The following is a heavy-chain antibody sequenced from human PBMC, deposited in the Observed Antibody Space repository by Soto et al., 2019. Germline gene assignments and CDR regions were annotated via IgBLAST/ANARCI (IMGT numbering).Heavy chain of an antibody. CDR3: VSELGGLDC. V-gene: IGHV3-11*05. Sequence: QVQLVESGGGLVKPGGSLRLSCAASGLTFSDYYMSWIRQAPGKGLEWVSYISSSGHFANYADSVKGRFTISRDNARNSLYLEMNSLRAEDTAVYYCVSELGGLDCWGQGTLVTVSS. CDR2: ISSSGHFA. CDR1: GLTFSDYY. J-gene: IGHJ4*02.